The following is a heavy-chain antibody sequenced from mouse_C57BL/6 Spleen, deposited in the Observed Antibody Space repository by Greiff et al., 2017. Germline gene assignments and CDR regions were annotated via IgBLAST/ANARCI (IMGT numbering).Heavy chain of an antibody. V-gene: IGHV1-69*01. CDR3: ASYYGNHWYFDV. CDR1: GYTFTSYW. D-gene: IGHD2-1*01. CDR2: IDPSDSYT. J-gene: IGHJ1*03. Sequence: VQLQQPGAELVMPGASVKLSCKASGYTFTSYWMHWVKQRPGQGLEWIGEIDPSDSYTNYNQKFKGNATLTVDKSSSTAYMQLSSLTSEESAVYYCASYYGNHWYFDVWGTGTTVTVSS.